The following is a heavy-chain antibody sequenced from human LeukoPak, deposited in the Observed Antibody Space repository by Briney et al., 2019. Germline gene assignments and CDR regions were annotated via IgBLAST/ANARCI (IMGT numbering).Heavy chain of an antibody. V-gene: IGHV3-21*01. Sequence: PGGSLRLSCAASGFTFSSYSMNWVRQAPGKGLEWVSSISSSSSYIYYADSVKARFTISRDNAKNSLYLQMNSLRAEDTAVYYCARVGSSGFDYWGQGTLVTVSS. D-gene: IGHD6-19*01. CDR3: ARVGSSGFDY. CDR2: ISSSSSYI. CDR1: GFTFSSYS. J-gene: IGHJ4*02.